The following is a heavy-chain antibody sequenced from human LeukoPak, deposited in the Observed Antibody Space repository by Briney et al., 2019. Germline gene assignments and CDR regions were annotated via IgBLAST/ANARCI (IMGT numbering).Heavy chain of an antibody. CDR2: IYCSGST. Sequence: SETLSLTCTVSGGSISSYYWSWIRQPPGKGLEWIGYIYCSGSTNYNPSLKSRVTISVDTSKNQFSLKLSSVTAADTAVYYCARGLYDSSGYYYFDYWGQGTLVTVSS. J-gene: IGHJ4*02. CDR3: ARGLYDSSGYYYFDY. D-gene: IGHD3-22*01. CDR1: GGSISSYY. V-gene: IGHV4-59*01.